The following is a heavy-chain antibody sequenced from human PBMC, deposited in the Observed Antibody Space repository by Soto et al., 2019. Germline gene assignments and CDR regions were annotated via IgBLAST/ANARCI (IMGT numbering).Heavy chain of an antibody. CDR3: ASSGSYHDAFDI. CDR2: TYYRSKWYN. J-gene: IGHJ3*02. CDR1: GDSVSSNSAA. Sequence: QVQLQQSGPGLVKPSQTLSLTCAISGDSVSSNSAAWNWIRQSPSRGLEWLGRTYYRSKWYNDYAVSVKSRXXIXPXXSKNQFSLQLNSVTPEDTAVYYCASSGSYHDAFDIWGQGTMVTVSS. V-gene: IGHV6-1*01. D-gene: IGHD1-26*01.